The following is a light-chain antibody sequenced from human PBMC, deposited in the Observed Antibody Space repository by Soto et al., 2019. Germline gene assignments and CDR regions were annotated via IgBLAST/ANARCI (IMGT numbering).Light chain of an antibody. CDR1: QSAGTN. J-gene: IGKJ5*01. CDR2: GAF. CDR3: QQYNQWPIT. Sequence: EIVMTQSPATLTVSPGERATLSCRASQSAGTNLAWYQQKPGQAPRLLIHGAFTRATGIPARFSGSGSGTEFTLTISSLQSEDFAVCYCQQYNQWPITFGQGTRLEIK. V-gene: IGKV3-15*01.